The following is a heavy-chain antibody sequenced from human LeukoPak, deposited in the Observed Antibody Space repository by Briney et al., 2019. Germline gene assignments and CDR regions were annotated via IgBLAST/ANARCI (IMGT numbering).Heavy chain of an antibody. D-gene: IGHD5-12*01. CDR2: IYYSGST. J-gene: IGHJ4*02. Sequence: PSETLSLTCTVSGGSISSSSYYWGRIRQPPGKGLEWIGSIYYSGSTYYNPSLKSRVTISVDTSKNQFSLKLSSVTAADTAVYYCASSPTATIGPYFDYWGQGTLVTVSS. CDR1: GGSISSSSYY. CDR3: ASSPTATIGPYFDY. V-gene: IGHV4-39*07.